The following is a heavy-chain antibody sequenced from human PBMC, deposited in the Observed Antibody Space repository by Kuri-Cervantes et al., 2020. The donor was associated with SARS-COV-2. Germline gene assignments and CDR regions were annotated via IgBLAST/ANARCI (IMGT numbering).Heavy chain of an antibody. V-gene: IGHV1-69*10. Sequence: SVKVSCKASGGTFSSYAISWVRQAAGQGLEWMGGIIPILGIANYAQKFQGRVTITADKSTSTAYMELSSLRSEDTAVYYCASSILGVTYYYVAFDIWGQGTMVTVSS. CDR2: IIPILGIA. CDR3: ASSILGVTYYYVAFDI. J-gene: IGHJ3*02. D-gene: IGHD1-26*01. CDR1: GGTFSSYA.